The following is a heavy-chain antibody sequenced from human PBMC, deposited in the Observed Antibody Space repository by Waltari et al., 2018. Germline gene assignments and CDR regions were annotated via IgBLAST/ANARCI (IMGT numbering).Heavy chain of an antibody. D-gene: IGHD6-19*01. V-gene: IGHV4-59*01. CDR2: IYYSGST. J-gene: IGHJ4*02. CDR1: GGSISSYY. Sequence: QVQLQESGPGLVKPSETLSLTCTVSGGSISSYYWSWIRQPPGKGLEWIGYIYYSGSTNYNPSLKSRVTISVDTSKNQFSLKLSSVTAADTAVYYCARYSSGWYFDYWGQGTLVTVSS. CDR3: ARYSSGWYFDY.